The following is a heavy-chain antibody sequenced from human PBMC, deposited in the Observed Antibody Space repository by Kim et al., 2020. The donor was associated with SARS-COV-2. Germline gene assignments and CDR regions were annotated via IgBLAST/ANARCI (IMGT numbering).Heavy chain of an antibody. CDR3: ARDAVDIVVVPAAKHYYYGMDV. J-gene: IGHJ6*02. D-gene: IGHD2-2*03. Sequence: ASVKVSCKASGYTFTSYGISWVRQAPGQGLEWMGWISAYNGNTNYAQKLQGRVTMTTDTSTSTAYMELRSLRSDDTAVYYCARDAVDIVVVPAAKHYYYGMDVWGQGTTVTVSS. CDR2: ISAYNGNT. V-gene: IGHV1-18*01. CDR1: GYTFTSYG.